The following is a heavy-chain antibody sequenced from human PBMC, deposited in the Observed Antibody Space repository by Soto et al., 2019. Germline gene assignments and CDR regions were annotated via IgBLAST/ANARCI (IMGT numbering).Heavy chain of an antibody. CDR1: GGSISSGGYS. CDR2: IYHSGST. V-gene: IGHV4-30-2*01. Sequence: TLSLTCAVSGGSISSGGYSWSWIRQPPGKGLEWIGYIYHSGSTYYNPSLKSRVTISVDRSKNQFSLKLSSVTAADTAVYYCARALITKVDYWGQGTLVTVSS. D-gene: IGHD3-10*01. CDR3: ARALITKVDY. J-gene: IGHJ4*02.